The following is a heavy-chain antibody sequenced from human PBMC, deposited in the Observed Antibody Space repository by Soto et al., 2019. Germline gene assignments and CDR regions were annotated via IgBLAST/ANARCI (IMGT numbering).Heavy chain of an antibody. Sequence: QVQLVESGGGVVQPGRSLRLSCAASGFTFSSYAMHWVRQAPGKGLEWVAVISYDGSNKYYADSVKGRFTISRDNSKNTLYLQMNGLRAEDTAVYYCATKPLYAIDYWGQGTLVTVSS. J-gene: IGHJ4*02. CDR2: ISYDGSNK. CDR1: GFTFSSYA. V-gene: IGHV3-30-3*01. D-gene: IGHD2-8*01. CDR3: ATKPLYAIDY.